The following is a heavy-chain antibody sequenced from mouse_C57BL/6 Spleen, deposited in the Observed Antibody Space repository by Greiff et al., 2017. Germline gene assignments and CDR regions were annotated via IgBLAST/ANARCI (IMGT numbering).Heavy chain of an antibody. CDR2: IYPGDGDT. J-gene: IGHJ1*03. V-gene: IGHV1-82*01. CDR1: GYAFSSSW. D-gene: IGHD1-1*01. CDR3: ARSDYYGSSRGYFDV. Sequence: QLQQSGPELVKPGASVKISCKASGYAFSSSWMNWVKQRPGKGLEWIGRIYPGDGDTNYNGKFKGKATLTADKSSSTAYMQLSSLTSEDSAVYFCARSDYYGSSRGYFDVWGTGTTVTVSS.